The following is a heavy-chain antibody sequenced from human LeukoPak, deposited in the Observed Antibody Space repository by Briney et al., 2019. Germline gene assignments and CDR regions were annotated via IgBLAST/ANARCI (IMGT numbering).Heavy chain of an antibody. V-gene: IGHV4-4*07. CDR2: ISTSGST. J-gene: IGHJ4*02. CDR3: ARGYSYGTFDY. CDR1: GGSISSYY. D-gene: IGHD5-18*01. Sequence: PSETLSLTCTVSGGSISSYYWSWIRQPAGKGLESIGHISTSGSTNYNPSLKSRVTISVDTSKNQFSLKLSSVTAADTAVYYCARGYSYGTFDYWGQGTLVTVSS.